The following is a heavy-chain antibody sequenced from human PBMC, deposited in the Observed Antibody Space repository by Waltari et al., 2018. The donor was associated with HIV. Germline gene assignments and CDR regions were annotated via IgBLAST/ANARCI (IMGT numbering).Heavy chain of an antibody. J-gene: IGHJ5*02. D-gene: IGHD2-2*01. CDR2: VNTKTRNP. CDR1: GYIFTTYA. V-gene: IGHV7-4-1*02. Sequence: QVQLVQSGSELKKPGASVKVSCKASGYIFTTYAMNWVRQAPGQGLEWMGWVNTKTRNPTYAHGSTGRFLFSLDTSGSTAYLQISSLTTEYTAVYYCAKTYCSSSTCIKGIDANWFDPWGQGILVTVSP. CDR3: AKTYCSSSTCIKGIDANWFDP.